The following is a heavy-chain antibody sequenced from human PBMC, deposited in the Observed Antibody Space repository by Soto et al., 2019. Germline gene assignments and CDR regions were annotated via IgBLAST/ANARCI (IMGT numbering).Heavy chain of an antibody. V-gene: IGHV3-53*02. D-gene: IGHD3-22*01. CDR2: IYSGGST. Sequence: EVQLVETGGGLIQPGGSLRLSCAASGFTVSSNYMSWVRQAPGKGLEWVSVIYSGGSTYYADSVKGRFTISRDNSKNTLYLQMNSLRAADTAVYYCQSEYYDRSGPRGYWGEGTLVTVSS. J-gene: IGHJ4*02. CDR3: QSEYYDRSGPRGY. CDR1: GFTVSSNY.